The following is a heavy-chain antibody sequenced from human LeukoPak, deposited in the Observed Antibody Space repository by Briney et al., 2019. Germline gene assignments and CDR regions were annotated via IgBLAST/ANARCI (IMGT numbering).Heavy chain of an antibody. CDR2: INWNGGST. CDR3: ARDQRLSSGSYPEGGFDY. Sequence: GGSLRLSCAASGFIFDDYGMSWVRQAPGKGLELVSGINWNGGSTGYADSVKGRFTISRDNAKNSLYLQMNSLRAEDTAVYYCARDQRLSSGSYPEGGFDYWGQGTLVTVSS. V-gene: IGHV3-20*04. D-gene: IGHD1-26*01. J-gene: IGHJ4*02. CDR1: GFIFDDYG.